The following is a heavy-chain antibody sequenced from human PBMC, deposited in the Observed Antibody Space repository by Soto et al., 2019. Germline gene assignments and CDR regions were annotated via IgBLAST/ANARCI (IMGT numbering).Heavy chain of an antibody. D-gene: IGHD3-10*01. Sequence: QVKLVESGGGVVQPGRSLRLSCAASEFTFSNYGMHWVRQAQGKGLEWVAVILNDGSNRFHADSVKDRFTISRDNSKNTLYLQINSLRAEDTAVYYCARDDEYSGNGMDVWGQGTTVTVS. CDR2: ILNDGSNR. CDR1: EFTFSNYG. V-gene: IGHV3-33*01. J-gene: IGHJ6*02. CDR3: ARDDEYSGNGMDV.